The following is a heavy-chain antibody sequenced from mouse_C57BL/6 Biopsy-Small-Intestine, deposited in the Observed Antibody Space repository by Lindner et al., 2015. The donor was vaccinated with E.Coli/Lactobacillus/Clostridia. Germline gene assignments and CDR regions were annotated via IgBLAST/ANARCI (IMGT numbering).Heavy chain of an antibody. CDR1: GYSFTSYC. CDR2: IYPGSGNT. D-gene: IGHD2-3*01. CDR3: ARGSIYDGYYWYFDI. V-gene: IGHV1-66*01. Sequence: VQLQESGPELMKPGASVKISCKASGYSFTSYCIHWVKQRPGQGLEWIGWIYPGSGNTKYNEKFKGKATLTADTSSSTAYMQLSSLTSEDSAVYYCARGSIYDGYYWYFDIWGTGTTVTVSS. J-gene: IGHJ1*03.